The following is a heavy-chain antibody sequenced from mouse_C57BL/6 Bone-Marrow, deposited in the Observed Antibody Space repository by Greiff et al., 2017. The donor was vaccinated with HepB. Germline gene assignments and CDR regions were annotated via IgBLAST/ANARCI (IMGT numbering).Heavy chain of an antibody. CDR2: INYDGSST. J-gene: IGHJ4*01. CDR3: ARGHDDGGMDY. Sequence: EVQLVESEGGLVQPGSSMKLSCTASGFTFSDYYMAWVRQVPEKGLEWVANINYDGSSTYYLASLKSRFILSRDNAQNILYLQMSSLKAEDTATYYCARGHDDGGMDYWGQGTSVTVAS. V-gene: IGHV5-16*01. CDR1: GFTFSDYY. D-gene: IGHD2-12*01.